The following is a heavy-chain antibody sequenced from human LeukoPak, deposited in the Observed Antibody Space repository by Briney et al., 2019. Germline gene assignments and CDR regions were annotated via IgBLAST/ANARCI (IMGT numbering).Heavy chain of an antibody. Sequence: GGSLRLSCAASGFTFSNAWMSWVRQAPGKGLEWVGRIKSKTDGGTTDYAAPVKGRFTISRDDSKNTLYLQMNSLKTEDTAVYYCTTEGARRHYDILRTFDYWGQGTLVTVSS. D-gene: IGHD3-9*01. CDR2: IKSKTDGGTT. CDR3: TTEGARRHYDILRTFDY. J-gene: IGHJ4*02. V-gene: IGHV3-15*01. CDR1: GFTFSNAW.